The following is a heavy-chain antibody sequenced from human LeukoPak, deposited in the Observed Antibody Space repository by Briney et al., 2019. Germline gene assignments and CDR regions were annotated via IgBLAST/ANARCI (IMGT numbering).Heavy chain of an antibody. D-gene: IGHD3-10*01. Sequence: GASVKVSCKASGYTFANYEIHWVRQAPGQGLEWMAWVNPNSGNTNYAQKFQGRVTVTRNTFISTAYMELGRLGFEETAVSYCARGTSYYSSGSYPDFAYWGQGTLVTVSS. CDR1: GYTFANYE. CDR2: VNPNSGNT. J-gene: IGHJ4*02. V-gene: IGHV1-8*03. CDR3: ARGTSYYSSGSYPDFAY.